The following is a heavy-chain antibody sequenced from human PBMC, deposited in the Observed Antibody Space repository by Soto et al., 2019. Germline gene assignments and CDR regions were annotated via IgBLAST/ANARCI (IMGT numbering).Heavy chain of an antibody. Sequence: ESVGGVVQPGRSLRLSCAASGFTFSSYAMHWVRQAPGKGLEWVAVISYDGSNKYYADSVKGRFTISRDNSKNTLYLQMNSLRAEDTAVYYCARDPRLGYCSSTSCYTPYGMDVWGQGTTVTVSS. CDR2: ISYDGSNK. V-gene: IGHV3-30-3*01. J-gene: IGHJ6*02. D-gene: IGHD2-2*02. CDR1: GFTFSSYA. CDR3: ARDPRLGYCSSTSCYTPYGMDV.